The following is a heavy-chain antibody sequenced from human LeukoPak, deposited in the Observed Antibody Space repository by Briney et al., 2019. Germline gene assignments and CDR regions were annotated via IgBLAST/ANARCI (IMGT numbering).Heavy chain of an antibody. V-gene: IGHV3-21*01. J-gene: IGHJ5*02. Sequence: PGGSLRLSCAASGFTFSDSTMNWVRQAPGKGLEWVSSISSSNENIYYADSVKGRFTISGDNAKNSLYLQMNSLRAEDTAVYYCVRSLSSAGFPNWFDPWGQGTLVTVSS. CDR2: ISSSNENI. CDR3: VRSLSSAGFPNWFDP. D-gene: IGHD5-24*01. CDR1: GFTFSDST.